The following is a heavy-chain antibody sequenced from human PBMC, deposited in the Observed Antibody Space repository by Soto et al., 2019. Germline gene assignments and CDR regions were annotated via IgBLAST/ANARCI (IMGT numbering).Heavy chain of an antibody. J-gene: IGHJ4*02. D-gene: IGHD6-19*01. Sequence: QVQLQESGPGLVHPSQTLSLTCTVSGGSINSGRYYWTWIRQHPGKGLEWIGYISYSGSTYYNPSLKSRLTMSADTSKSQFSLKLTSVTAADTAVYYCARANYGQWLDYWGQGTLVTVSS. CDR3: ARANYGQWLDY. V-gene: IGHV4-31*03. CDR2: ISYSGST. CDR1: GGSINSGRYY.